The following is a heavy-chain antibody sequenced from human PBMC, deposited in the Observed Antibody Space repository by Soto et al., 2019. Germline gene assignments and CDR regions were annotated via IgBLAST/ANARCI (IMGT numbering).Heavy chain of an antibody. CDR1: GFTFSSYA. V-gene: IGHV3-23*01. CDR2: ISGSGGST. CDR3: AKEGKEIDFWSGYYGY. J-gene: IGHJ4*02. D-gene: IGHD3-3*01. Sequence: VSLLLSCAASGFTFSSYAMSWVRQAPGKGLEWVSAISGSGGSTYYADSVKGRFTISRDNSKNTLYLQMKSLRAEDTAVYYCAKEGKEIDFWSGYYGYWGQGTLVTVSS.